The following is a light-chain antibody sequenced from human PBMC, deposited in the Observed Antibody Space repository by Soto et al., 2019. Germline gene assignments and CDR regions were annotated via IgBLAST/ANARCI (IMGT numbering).Light chain of an antibody. CDR1: RSDIGSYNS. J-gene: IGLJ1*01. CDR2: GVT. Sequence: QSALTQPASVSGSPGQSITISCTGTRSDIGSYNSIAWYQQHPGKAPRVIIFGVTKRPSGISNRFSGSKSGNTASLTISGLQAEEEAYYYCSSYTSDGTLVFGTGTKLTVL. CDR3: SSYTSDGTLV. V-gene: IGLV2-14*02.